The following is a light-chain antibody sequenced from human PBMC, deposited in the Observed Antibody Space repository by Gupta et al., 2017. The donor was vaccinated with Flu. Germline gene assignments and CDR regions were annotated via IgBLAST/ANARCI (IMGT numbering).Light chain of an antibody. CDR2: GAS. CDR3: QQYNNWPPWT. J-gene: IGKJ1*01. V-gene: IGKV3-15*01. Sequence: EIVMTQSPATLSVSPGERATLSCRASQSVSSNLAWYQQKPGQAPRLLIYGASTRATGLPARFSGSGSGTDFTLTISSRQSEDFAVYYCQQYNNWPPWTFGQGTKVEIK. CDR1: QSVSSN.